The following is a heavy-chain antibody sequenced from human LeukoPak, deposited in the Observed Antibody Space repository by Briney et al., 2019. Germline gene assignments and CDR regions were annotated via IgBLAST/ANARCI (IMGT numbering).Heavy chain of an antibody. D-gene: IGHD4-17*01. CDR1: GDSISSGSYH. Sequence: PSQTLSLTCTVSGDSISSGSYHWTWIRQHPGKGLERIGYISYSGSTYYNPSLKSRVNISMDTSKNQFSLSLTSVTAADTAVYYCARDYGDYFRWFDPWGQGTLVTVSS. CDR2: ISYSGST. CDR3: ARDYGDYFRWFDP. J-gene: IGHJ5*02. V-gene: IGHV4-31*03.